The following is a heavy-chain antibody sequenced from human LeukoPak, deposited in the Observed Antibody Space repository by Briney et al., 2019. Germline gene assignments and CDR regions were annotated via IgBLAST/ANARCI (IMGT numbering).Heavy chain of an antibody. V-gene: IGHV4-59*01. Sequence: SETLSLTCTVSDGSISSYYWSWIRQPPGKGLEWIGYIYYSGSTNYNPSLKSRVTISVDTSNNQFSLKLSSVTAADTAVYYCARADPYSSGWYYFDFWGQGTLVTVSS. CDR2: IYYSGST. CDR1: DGSISSYY. J-gene: IGHJ4*02. D-gene: IGHD6-19*01. CDR3: ARADPYSSGWYYFDF.